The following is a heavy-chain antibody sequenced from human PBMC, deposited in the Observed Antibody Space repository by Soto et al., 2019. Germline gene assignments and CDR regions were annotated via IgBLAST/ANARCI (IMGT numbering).Heavy chain of an antibody. CDR3: ARHVGGLGALAYHYYYYGIDX. CDR1: GASIRSSGDY. D-gene: IGHD1-26*01. J-gene: IGHJ6*02. V-gene: IGHV4-39*01. Sequence: SDTLSLTFTVSGASIRSSGDYWAWIRQSPGKGLELIGSFHSSGNTYYNPSLKSRVAILVDKYKNKFSLKLRSVTAADTAIFYCARHVGGLGALAYHYYYYGIDXWGQWTTVTVS. CDR2: FHSSGNT.